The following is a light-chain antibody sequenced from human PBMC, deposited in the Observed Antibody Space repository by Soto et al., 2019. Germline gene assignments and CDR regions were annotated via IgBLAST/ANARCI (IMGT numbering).Light chain of an antibody. J-gene: IGLJ1*01. CDR3: NSYTTSSTLV. V-gene: IGLV2-14*02. Sequence: QSALTQPASVSGSPGQSITISCTGTRGDVGAYNLVSWYRQHPGKAPKLMIYAVTNRPSGISNRFSGSKSGNTASLTISGVQAEDEADYYCNSYTTSSTLVFGTGTKVTVL. CDR2: AVT. CDR1: RGDVGAYNL.